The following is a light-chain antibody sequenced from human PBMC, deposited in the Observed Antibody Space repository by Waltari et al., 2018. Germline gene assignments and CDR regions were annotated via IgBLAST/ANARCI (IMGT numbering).Light chain of an antibody. Sequence: QSALTQPASVSGSPGQSITISCTGTSSDTGRYNYVSWFQQHPGKAPKLMIYDVRNRPSGVSNRFSGSKSDYTASLTISGLQAEDEAVYFCNSFTSSNTVIFGGGTKLTV. V-gene: IGLV2-14*03. CDR2: DVR. CDR1: SSDTGRYNY. CDR3: NSFTSSNTVI. J-gene: IGLJ2*01.